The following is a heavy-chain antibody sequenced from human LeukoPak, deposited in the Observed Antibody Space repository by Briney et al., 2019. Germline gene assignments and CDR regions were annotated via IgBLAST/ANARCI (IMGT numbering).Heavy chain of an antibody. J-gene: IGHJ6*02. V-gene: IGHV1-8*01. CDR3: ARVSVYRYYYGMDV. Sequence: ASVKVSCKASGYTFTSYDINWVRQATGQGLEWMGWMNPNSGNTGYAQKFQGRVTITRNTSISTAYMELSSLRSEDTAVYYCARVSVYRYYYGMDVWGQGTTVTVSS. D-gene: IGHD3-16*02. CDR2: MNPNSGNT. CDR1: GYTFTSYD.